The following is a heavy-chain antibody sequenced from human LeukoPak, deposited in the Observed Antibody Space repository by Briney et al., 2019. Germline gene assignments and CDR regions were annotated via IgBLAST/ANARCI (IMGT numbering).Heavy chain of an antibody. J-gene: IGHJ4*02. D-gene: IGHD4-11*01. CDR3: ARILGYSNYYFDY. Sequence: PSETLSLTCAVYGGSFSGYYWSWIRQPPGKGLEWIGEINHSGSTNYNPSLKSRVTISVDTSKNQFSLKLSSVTAADTAVYYCARILGYSNYYFDYWGQGTLVTVSS. CDR1: GGSFSGYY. V-gene: IGHV4-34*01. CDR2: INHSGST.